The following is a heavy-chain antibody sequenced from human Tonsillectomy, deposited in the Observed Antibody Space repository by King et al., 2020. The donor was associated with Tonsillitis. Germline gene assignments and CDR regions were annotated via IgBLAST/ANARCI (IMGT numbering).Heavy chain of an antibody. V-gene: IGHV3-74*01. D-gene: IGHD3-22*01. J-gene: IGHJ4*02. CDR3: AREGSYYYDSSGYYLFDY. CDR2: INSDGSST. Sequence: VQLVESGGGLVQPGGSLRLSCAASGFTFSSYWMHWVRQAPGKGLVWVSRINSDGSSTSYADSVKGRFTISRDNAKNTLYLQMNSLRAEDTAVYYCAREGSYYYDSSGYYLFDYWGQGTLVTVSS. CDR1: GFTFSSYW.